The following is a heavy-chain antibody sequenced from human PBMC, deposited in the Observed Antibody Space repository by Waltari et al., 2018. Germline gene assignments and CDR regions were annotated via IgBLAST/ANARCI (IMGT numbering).Heavy chain of an antibody. CDR3: ARSKGATRYDAFDI. V-gene: IGHV3-20*01. CDR1: GFTFDDYG. J-gene: IGHJ3*02. Sequence: EVQLVESGGGVVRPGGSLRLSCAASGFTFDDYGMSWVRQAPGKGVEWVSGINWNGGSTGYADSVKGRFTISRDNAKNSLYLQMNSLRAEDTALYHCARSKGATRYDAFDIWGQGTMVTVSS. D-gene: IGHD1-26*01. CDR2: INWNGGST.